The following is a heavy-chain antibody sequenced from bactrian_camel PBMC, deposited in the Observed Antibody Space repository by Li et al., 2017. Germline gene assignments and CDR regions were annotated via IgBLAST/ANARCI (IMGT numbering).Heavy chain of an antibody. V-gene: IGHV3S53*01. D-gene: IGHD3*01. CDR1: GRTYASLC. CDR2: IDNDGST. CDR3: AADRGYGLDCDDGAGY. Sequence: HVQLVESGGGSVEPGGSLRLSCVVAGRTYASLCMGWFRQVPGNEHEGVQKECERVAGIDNDGSTSYADSVKGRFTISWDNARNTLYLQMNNLKPEDTSVYYCAADRGYGLDCDDGAGYWGQGTQVTVS. J-gene: IGHJ6*01.